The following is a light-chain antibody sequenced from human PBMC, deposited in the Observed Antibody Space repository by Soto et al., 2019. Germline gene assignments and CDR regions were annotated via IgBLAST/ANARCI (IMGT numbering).Light chain of an antibody. CDR3: QTWGTGIRVV. CDR1: SGHSSYA. CDR2: LNSDGSH. Sequence: QLVLTQSPSASASLGASVKLTCTLSSGHSSYAIAWHQQQPEKGPRYLMKLNSDGSHSKGDGIPDRFSGSSSGAERHLTISSLQSEDEADYYCQTWGTGIRVVFGGGTKLTFL. V-gene: IGLV4-69*01. J-gene: IGLJ3*02.